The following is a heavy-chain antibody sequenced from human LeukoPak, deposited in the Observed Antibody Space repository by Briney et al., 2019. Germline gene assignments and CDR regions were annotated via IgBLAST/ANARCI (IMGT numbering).Heavy chain of an antibody. Sequence: GGSLRLSCAASGFTFSSYSMNWVRQAPWKRLEWVSYISSSSSTIYYADSVKGRFTISRDNAKNSLYLQMNSLRAEDTAVYYCARDLTGYARYFDYWGQGTLVTVSS. CDR1: GFTFSSYS. CDR3: ARDLTGYARYFDY. J-gene: IGHJ4*02. CDR2: ISSSSSTI. V-gene: IGHV3-48*01. D-gene: IGHD3-9*01.